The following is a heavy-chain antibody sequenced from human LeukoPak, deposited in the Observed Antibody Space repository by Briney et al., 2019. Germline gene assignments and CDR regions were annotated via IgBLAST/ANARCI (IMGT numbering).Heavy chain of an antibody. CDR1: GYTFTSYY. D-gene: IGHD4-23*01. J-gene: IGHJ4*02. Sequence: ASVKVSCKASGYTFTSYYMHWVRQAPGQGLEWMGIINPSGGSTSYAQKFQGRVTMTRDMSTSTVYMELSSLRSEDTAVYYCASGDYEGNFVDYWGQGTLVTVSS. CDR3: ASGDYEGNFVDY. V-gene: IGHV1-46*01. CDR2: INPSGGST.